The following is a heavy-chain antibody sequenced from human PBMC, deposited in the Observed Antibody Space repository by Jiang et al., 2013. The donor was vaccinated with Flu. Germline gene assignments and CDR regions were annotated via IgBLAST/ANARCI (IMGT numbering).Heavy chain of an antibody. CDR3: ARHHGDYSGAAFDI. V-gene: IGHV4-39*01. J-gene: IGHJ3*02. Sequence: KSRVTISVDTSKNQFSLKLSSVTAADTAVYYCARHHGDYSGAAFDIWGQGTMVTV. D-gene: IGHD4-17*01.